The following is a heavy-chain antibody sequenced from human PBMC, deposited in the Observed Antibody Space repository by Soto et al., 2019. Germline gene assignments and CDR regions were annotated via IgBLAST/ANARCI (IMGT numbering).Heavy chain of an antibody. V-gene: IGHV2-5*02. CDR2: IYWDDYK. J-gene: IGHJ6*03. CDR1: GFSLSTSGVG. D-gene: IGHD1-1*01. CDR3: AHSRMGWNVRYYYYYYYMDV. Sequence: QITLKESGPTLVKPTQTLTLTCTFSGFSLSTSGVGVGWIRQPPGKALEWLALIYWDDYKRYSPSLKSRLTLTKDSYKNQLVLTMTNMDPVDTATYYCAHSRMGWNVRYYYYYYYMDVWGKGTTVTVSS.